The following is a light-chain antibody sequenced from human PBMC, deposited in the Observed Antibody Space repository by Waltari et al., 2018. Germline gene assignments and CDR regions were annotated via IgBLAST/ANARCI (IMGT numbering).Light chain of an antibody. V-gene: IGLV2-8*01. J-gene: IGLJ1*01. CDR3: TSDAGSNSNSFYV. CDR1: SRDIGA. Sequence: QSALTQPPSASGSPGQSVTISCTGASRDIGAVSRSQHHPGKAPKLMIYDVTKRPSGVPDRFSGSGSGNTASLTVSGLQPEDEADYYCTSDAGSNSNSFYVFGTGTKVTVL. CDR2: DVT.